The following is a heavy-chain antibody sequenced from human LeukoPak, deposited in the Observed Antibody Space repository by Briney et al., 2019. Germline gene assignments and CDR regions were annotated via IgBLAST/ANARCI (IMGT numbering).Heavy chain of an antibody. V-gene: IGHV1-69*13. CDR3: ARWPRGDSSGYYYRWFDP. D-gene: IGHD3-22*01. CDR2: IIPIFGTA. CDR1: GGTFSSYA. Sequence: AASVKVSCKASGGTFSSYAISWVRQAPGQGLEWMGGIIPIFGTANYAQKFQGRVTITADESTSTAYMELSSLRSEDTAVYYCARWPRGDSSGYYYRWFDPWGQGTLVTVSS. J-gene: IGHJ5*02.